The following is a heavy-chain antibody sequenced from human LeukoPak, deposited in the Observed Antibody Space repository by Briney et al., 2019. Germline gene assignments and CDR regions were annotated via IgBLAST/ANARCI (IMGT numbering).Heavy chain of an antibody. V-gene: IGHV4-34*01. CDR3: ARRHKVGAGDALDI. CDR1: GGSFSDYY. J-gene: IGHJ3*02. D-gene: IGHD3-10*01. CDR2: INHSGKN. Sequence: SETLSLTCAVYGGSFSDYYWSWIRQPPGKGLEWIGEINHSGKNNYNPSLNSRVTISVDTSKNQFSLKLRSVTAADTAVYYCARRHKVGAGDALDIWGQGTMVTVSS.